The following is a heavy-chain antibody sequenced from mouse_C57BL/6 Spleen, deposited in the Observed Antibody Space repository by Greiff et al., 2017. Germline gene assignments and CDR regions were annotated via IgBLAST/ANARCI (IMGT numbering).Heavy chain of an antibody. CDR2: IWPGGGT. CDR1: GFSLTSYA. V-gene: IGHV2-9-1*01. J-gene: IGHJ1*03. Sequence: VHLVESGPGLVAPSPSLSITCTVSGFSLTSYAISWVRQPPGKGLEWLGVIWPGGGTNYNSALKSRLSSSKDNSKSQVFLKMNSLQTDDTARYYCARNDWYFDVWGTGTTVTVSS. CDR3: ARNDWYFDV.